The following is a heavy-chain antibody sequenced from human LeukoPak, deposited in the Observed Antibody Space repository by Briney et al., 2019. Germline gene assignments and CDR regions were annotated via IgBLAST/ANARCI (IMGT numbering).Heavy chain of an antibody. V-gene: IGHV4-59*01. Sequence: PSETLSLTCTVSGGSISSYYWSWIRQPPGKGLEWIGYIYYSGSTNYNPSLKSRVTISVDASKNQFSLKLSSVTAADTAVYYCARGYSYGLLVDYWGQGTLVTVSS. J-gene: IGHJ4*02. D-gene: IGHD5-18*01. CDR2: IYYSGST. CDR3: ARGYSYGLLVDY. CDR1: GGSISSYY.